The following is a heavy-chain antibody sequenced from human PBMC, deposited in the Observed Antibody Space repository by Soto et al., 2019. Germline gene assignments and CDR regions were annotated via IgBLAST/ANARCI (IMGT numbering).Heavy chain of an antibody. Sequence: QLQLQESGPGLVKPSETLSLTCTVSGGSISSSSYYWGWIRQPPGKGLEWIGSIYYSGSTYYNPSLKSRVTISVDTSKNQFSLKLSSVTAADTAVYYCATLGYSGSFDYWGQGTLVTVSS. D-gene: IGHD5-12*01. J-gene: IGHJ4*02. CDR1: GGSISSSSYY. CDR2: IYYSGST. CDR3: ATLGYSGSFDY. V-gene: IGHV4-39*01.